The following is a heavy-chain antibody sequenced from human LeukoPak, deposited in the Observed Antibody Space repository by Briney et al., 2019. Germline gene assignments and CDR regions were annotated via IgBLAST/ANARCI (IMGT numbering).Heavy chain of an antibody. CDR1: RFILNLYA. Sequence: GGSLTLSCGLSRFILNLYAMMGPRHARGGALECGSSISCSGGNTYYAHPEKGRFPLPRDNSKNTLYLQMNSISAEATAVSYCAKSKHGSSNVDIVATNPFDYWGQGTLVTVSS. D-gene: IGHD5-12*01. CDR3: AKSKHGSSNVDIVATNPFDY. CDR2: ISCSGGNT. V-gene: IGHV3-23*01. J-gene: IGHJ4*02.